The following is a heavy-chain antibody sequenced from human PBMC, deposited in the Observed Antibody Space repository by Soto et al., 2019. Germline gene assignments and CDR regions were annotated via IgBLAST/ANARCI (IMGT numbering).Heavy chain of an antibody. CDR1: GFSLSNARMG. CDR3: XRIQVTTQQVDWYFDL. V-gene: IGHV2-26*01. CDR2: IFSNDEK. Sequence: QVTLKESGPVXVKPTETLTLTCTVSGFSLSNARMGVSXIRQXPGXALEWLAHIFSNDEKSYSTSLKSRLTISKDTSKSQVVLTMTNMDPVDTATYYCXRIQVTTQQVDWYFDLWGRGXLVTVSS. J-gene: IGHJ2*01. D-gene: IGHD4-17*01.